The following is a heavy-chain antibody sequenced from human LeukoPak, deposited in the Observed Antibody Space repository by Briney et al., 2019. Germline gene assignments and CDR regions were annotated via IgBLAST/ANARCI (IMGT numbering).Heavy chain of an antibody. CDR1: GYTFTGYY. D-gene: IGHD3-22*01. Sequence: ASVKVSCKASGYTFTGYYMHWVRQAPGQGLEWMGWINPNSGGTNYAQKFQGRVTMTRDTSISTAYMELSRLRSEDTAVYYCAGTAVRYDSSGYSYFDYWGQGTLVTVSS. J-gene: IGHJ4*02. CDR2: INPNSGGT. CDR3: AGTAVRYDSSGYSYFDY. V-gene: IGHV1-2*02.